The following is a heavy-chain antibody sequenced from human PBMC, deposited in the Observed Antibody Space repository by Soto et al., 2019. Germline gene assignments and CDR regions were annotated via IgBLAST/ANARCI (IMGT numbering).Heavy chain of an antibody. J-gene: IGHJ4*02. CDR3: VKDMNNYGNY. Sequence: PGGSLRLSCAASGFTFDDYAMHWVRQAPGKGLEWVSGIGWNGGSIGYVDSVKGRFTISRDNAKNSLYLQMNSLRAEDTALYYCVKDMNNYGNYWGQGTLVTVSS. V-gene: IGHV3-9*01. D-gene: IGHD4-17*01. CDR1: GFTFDDYA. CDR2: IGWNGGSI.